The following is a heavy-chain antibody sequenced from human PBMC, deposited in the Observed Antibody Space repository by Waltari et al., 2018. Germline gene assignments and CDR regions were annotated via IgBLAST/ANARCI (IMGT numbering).Heavy chain of an antibody. Sequence: EVQLVESGGGLVQHGGSLRLYCEDSGFTFSRYSMHWVRQAPGKGLEWVSFISCSTVTIYYADSVKGRFTISRDSAKNSVYLQMNSLRAEDTAVYYCARSRSYYDCSGYDAFDIWGQGTMVAVSS. CDR3: ARSRSYYDCSGYDAFDI. J-gene: IGHJ3*02. CDR2: ISCSTVTI. CDR1: GFTFSRYS. D-gene: IGHD3-22*01. V-gene: IGHV3-48*04.